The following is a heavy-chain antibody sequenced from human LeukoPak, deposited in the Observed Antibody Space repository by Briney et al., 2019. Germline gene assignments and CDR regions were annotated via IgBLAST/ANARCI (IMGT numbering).Heavy chain of an antibody. CDR1: GGSFSPYY. Sequence: SETLSLTCTVSGGSFSPYYWSWIRQPPGKGLEWIGYVYYSGSTNYNPSLKSRVTISVDTSKSQFSLKLTSVTAADTAVYYCARGGGSGRGNWFDPWGQGSLVIVSS. J-gene: IGHJ5*02. D-gene: IGHD3-10*01. V-gene: IGHV4-59*01. CDR2: VYYSGST. CDR3: ARGGGSGRGNWFDP.